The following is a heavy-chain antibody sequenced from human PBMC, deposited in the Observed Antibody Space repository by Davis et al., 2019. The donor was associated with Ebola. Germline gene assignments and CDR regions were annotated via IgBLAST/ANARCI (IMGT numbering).Heavy chain of an antibody. Sequence: GESLKISCAASGFTFTSKWMHWVRQAPGRGLVWVAHIDTDGSSTSYADSVEGRFTISRDDANNIVYLQMNSLRDDDTAVYSCARGGGGLDYWGQGTLVTVSS. CDR2: IDTDGSST. V-gene: IGHV3-74*01. CDR3: ARGGGGLDY. CDR1: GFTFTSKW. J-gene: IGHJ4*02. D-gene: IGHD3-16*01.